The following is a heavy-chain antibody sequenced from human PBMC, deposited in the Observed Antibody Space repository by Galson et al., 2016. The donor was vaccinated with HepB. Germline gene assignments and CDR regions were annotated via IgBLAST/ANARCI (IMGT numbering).Heavy chain of an antibody. Sequence: SLRLSCAASGFTFSSYWMAWVRQAPGKGLEWVANIKEDGSVKYYVDSVKGRFIISRDNAKNALYLQLNSLRAEDTAVYYCAREVNYGIFDRWGQGTLVTVSS. CDR2: IKEDGSVK. CDR3: AREVNYGIFDR. CDR1: GFTFSSYW. D-gene: IGHD3-10*01. V-gene: IGHV3-7*01. J-gene: IGHJ4*02.